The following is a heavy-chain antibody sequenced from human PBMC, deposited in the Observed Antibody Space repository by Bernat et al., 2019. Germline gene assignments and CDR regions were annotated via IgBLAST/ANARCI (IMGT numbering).Heavy chain of an antibody. J-gene: IGHJ5*01. V-gene: IGHV3-33*01. CDR1: GFTFSSYG. CDR3: ARDCSTIAALGHNWFDP. CDR2: IWYDGSNK. Sequence: QVPLVESGGGVVQPGRSLRLPCAASGFTFSSYGMHWVRQAPGKGLEWVAVIWYDGSNKYYADSVKGRFTISRDNAKNSLYLQMNSLRDEDTAVYYCARDCSTIAALGHNWFDPWGQGTLVTVSS. D-gene: IGHD6-13*01.